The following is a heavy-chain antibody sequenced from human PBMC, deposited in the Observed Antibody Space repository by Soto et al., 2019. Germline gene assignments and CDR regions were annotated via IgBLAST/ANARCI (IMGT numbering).Heavy chain of an antibody. CDR3: ARREWQRLYIDY. Sequence: SETLSLTCTVSGGSISVYYWTWIRQPPGKGLEWIGSVYYSGSTNYYPSLKSRVTISVDTSKNQFSLKLNSVTAADTAVYYCARREWQRLYIDYWGQGTPVTVSS. D-gene: IGHD5-12*01. CDR2: VYYSGST. CDR1: GGSISVYY. V-gene: IGHV4-59*01. J-gene: IGHJ4*02.